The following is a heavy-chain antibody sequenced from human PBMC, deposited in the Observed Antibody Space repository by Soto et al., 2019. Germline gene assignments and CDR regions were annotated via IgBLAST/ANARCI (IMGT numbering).Heavy chain of an antibody. Sequence: SETLSLTCTVSGGSVSSGSYYWSWIRQPPGKGLEWIGYIYHSGNTNYNPSLKSRVTISVDTSKNQFSLKLSSVTATETAVYYCARHRIAVTGEYFDYWGQGTLVTVSS. J-gene: IGHJ4*02. CDR2: IYHSGNT. CDR3: ARHRIAVTGEYFDY. V-gene: IGHV4-61*01. D-gene: IGHD6-19*01. CDR1: GGSVSSGSYY.